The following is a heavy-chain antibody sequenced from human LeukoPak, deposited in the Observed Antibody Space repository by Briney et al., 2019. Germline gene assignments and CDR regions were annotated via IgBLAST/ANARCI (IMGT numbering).Heavy chain of an antibody. J-gene: IGHJ5*02. CDR3: ARDSWFGDYNWFDP. CDR2: ISSASNTI. CDR1: GFTFSSYS. V-gene: IGHV3-48*01. Sequence: QPGESLRLSCAASGFTFSSYSMNWVRQAPGKGLEWVSYISSASNTIYYADSVKGRFTISRDNAKNSLYLQMNSLRAEDTDMYYCARDSWFGDYNWFDPWGHGTLVTVSS. D-gene: IGHD3-10*01.